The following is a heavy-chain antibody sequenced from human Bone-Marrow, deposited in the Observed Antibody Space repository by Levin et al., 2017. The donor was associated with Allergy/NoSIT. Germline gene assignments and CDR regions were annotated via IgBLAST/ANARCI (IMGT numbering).Heavy chain of an antibody. J-gene: IGHJ3*01. CDR3: AKEASGSGWYETAYDV. CDR2: IYSGSDT. D-gene: IGHD6-19*01. Sequence: GGSLRLSCAASGFTVSGIDMSWVRQAPGKGLEWVSSIYSGSDTYYADSVKGRFTVSGDNSKNTFYLQINSPRAEEPAVYFCAKEASGSGWYETAYDVWGQGTMVTVSS. CDR1: GFTVSGID. V-gene: IGHV3-53*01.